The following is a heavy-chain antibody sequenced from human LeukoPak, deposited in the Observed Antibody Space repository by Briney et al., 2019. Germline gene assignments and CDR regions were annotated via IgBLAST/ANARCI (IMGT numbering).Heavy chain of an antibody. CDR1: GGSISSYY. D-gene: IGHD5-18*01. Sequence: SETLSLTCTVSGGSISSYYWSWIRQPPGKGLEWIGYIYYSGSTNYNPSLKSRVTISVDTSKNQFSLKLSSVTAADTAVYYCAREWLWPAQANWFDPWGQGTLVTVSS. V-gene: IGHV4-59*01. J-gene: IGHJ5*02. CDR3: AREWLWPAQANWFDP. CDR2: IYYSGST.